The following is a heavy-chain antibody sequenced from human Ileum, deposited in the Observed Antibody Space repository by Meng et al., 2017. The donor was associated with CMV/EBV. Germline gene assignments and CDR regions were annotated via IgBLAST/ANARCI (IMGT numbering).Heavy chain of an antibody. CDR2: IIPVVSSI. Sequence: QVHLVQPGAEVKQPGSSMRVSCKASGGTFSNYPITWVRQAPGQGLEWMGLIIPVVSSIKSAHKLQGRVTITADESTSTAYLDLSSLTSDDTAVYYYATGVDTALVYWGQGTLVTVTS. D-gene: IGHD5-18*01. CDR3: ATGVDTALVY. J-gene: IGHJ4*02. V-gene: IGHV1-69*13. CDR1: GGTFSNYP.